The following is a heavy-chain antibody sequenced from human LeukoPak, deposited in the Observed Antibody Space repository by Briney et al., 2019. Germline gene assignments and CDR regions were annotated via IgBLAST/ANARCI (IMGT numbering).Heavy chain of an antibody. J-gene: IGHJ3*02. D-gene: IGHD3-22*01. CDR3: ARDSYYYDSSGQLRGGAFDI. V-gene: IGHV4-39*02. CDR1: GGSISSSDYY. Sequence: SETLSLTCTVSGGSISSSDYYWGWIRQPPGKGLEWIGSVYYSGSAYYNPSLKSRATISVDTSKNQFSLKLSSVTAADTAVYYCARDSYYYDSSGQLRGGAFDIWGQGTLVTVSS. CDR2: VYYSGSA.